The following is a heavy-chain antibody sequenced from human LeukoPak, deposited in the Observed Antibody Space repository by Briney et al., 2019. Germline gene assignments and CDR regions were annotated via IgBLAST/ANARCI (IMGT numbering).Heavy chain of an antibody. V-gene: IGHV3-23*01. D-gene: IGHD4-17*01. Sequence: GGSLRLSCAASGFTFNNYAMSWVRQAPGKGLEWVSAISGTGDATWYADSVKGRFTISRDNSKNTLYLQMSSLRADDTAVYYCSKKGQSEDYGKPGWGQGTLVTVSS. CDR1: GFTFNNYA. J-gene: IGHJ4*02. CDR2: ISGTGDAT. CDR3: SKKGQSEDYGKPG.